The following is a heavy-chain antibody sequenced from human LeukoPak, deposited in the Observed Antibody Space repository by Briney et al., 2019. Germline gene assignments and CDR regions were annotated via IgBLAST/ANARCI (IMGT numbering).Heavy chain of an antibody. J-gene: IGHJ3*02. CDR3: ARGRVNAFDI. CDR2: IYSGGST. CDR1: EFTVSTNY. V-gene: IGHV3-66*01. Sequence: GGSLRLSCAASEFTVSTNYMSWVRQAPGKGLEWVSVIYSGGSTSYADSVKGRFTISRDISKNTLFLQMNSLRGEDTAVYYCARGRVNAFDIWGQGTMVTVSS. D-gene: IGHD2-8*01.